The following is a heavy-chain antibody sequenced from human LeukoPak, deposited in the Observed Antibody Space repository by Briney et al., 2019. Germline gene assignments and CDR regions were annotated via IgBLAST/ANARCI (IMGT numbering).Heavy chain of an antibody. Sequence: ASVTVFTQAPGYTFTSYGISRVRQPPGQGLEGMGGISAYHGNTNYAQKLQGRVTMTTDTSTGIAYMELRSLGSDDTAVYYCARDLGSGYGDYVFYYYYGMDVGGQGTTVTVSS. CDR2: ISAYHGNT. D-gene: IGHD4-17*01. CDR1: GYTFTSYG. J-gene: IGHJ6*02. V-gene: IGHV1-18*01. CDR3: ARDLGSGYGDYVFYYYYGMDV.